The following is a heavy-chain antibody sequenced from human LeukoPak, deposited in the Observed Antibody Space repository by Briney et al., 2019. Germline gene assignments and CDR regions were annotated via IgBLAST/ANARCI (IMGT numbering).Heavy chain of an antibody. CDR3: ARDGVSSSPDFDY. V-gene: IGHV3-7*01. D-gene: IGHD6-6*01. Sequence: PGGSLRLSCAASGFTFSTYWMYWVRQAPGKGLEWVANIKYDGSEKNYVDSVKGRFTISRDNAKNSLYLQMSSLRAEDTAVYYCARDGVSSSPDFDYWGQGTLVTVS. J-gene: IGHJ4*02. CDR2: IKYDGSEK. CDR1: GFTFSTYW.